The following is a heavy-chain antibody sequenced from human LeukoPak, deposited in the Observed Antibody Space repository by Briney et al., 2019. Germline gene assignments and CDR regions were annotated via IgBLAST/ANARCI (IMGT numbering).Heavy chain of an antibody. V-gene: IGHV3-30*02. Sequence: PGGSLRLSCAASGFTFSSYGMHWVRQAPGKGLEWVAFIRYDGSNKYYADSVKGRFTISRDNSKNTLYLQINSLRAEDTAVYYCAKTPGPTFHSLFDYWGQGTLVTVSS. CDR1: GFTFSSYG. D-gene: IGHD2-21*01. J-gene: IGHJ4*02. CDR2: IRYDGSNK. CDR3: AKTPGPTFHSLFDY.